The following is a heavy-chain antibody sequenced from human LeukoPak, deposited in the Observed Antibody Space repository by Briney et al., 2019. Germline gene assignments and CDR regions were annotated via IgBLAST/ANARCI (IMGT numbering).Heavy chain of an antibody. CDR2: INTNTGNP. V-gene: IGHV7-4-1*02. CDR3: ARLTPYYYDSSGYYYVLDY. D-gene: IGHD3-22*01. J-gene: IGHJ4*02. CDR1: GYTFTSYG. Sequence: ASVKVSCKASGYTFTSYGISWVRQAPGQGLEWMGWINTNTGNPTYAQGFTGRFVFSLDTSVSTAYLQISSLKAEDTAVYYCARLTPYYYDSSGYYYVLDYWGQGTLVTVSS.